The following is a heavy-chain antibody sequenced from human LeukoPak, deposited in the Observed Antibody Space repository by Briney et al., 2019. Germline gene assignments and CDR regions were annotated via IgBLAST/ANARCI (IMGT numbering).Heavy chain of an antibody. V-gene: IGHV1-2*02. CDR1: GYTFTGYY. CDR2: INPNSGGT. J-gene: IGHJ4*02. Sequence: EASVKVSCTASGYTFTGYYMHWVRQAPGQGLEWMGWINPNSGGTNYAQKFQGRVTMTRDTSISTAYMELSRLRSDDTAVYYCARSYRTSRLEFPFDYWGQGTLVTVSS. D-gene: IGHD1-14*01. CDR3: ARSYRTSRLEFPFDY.